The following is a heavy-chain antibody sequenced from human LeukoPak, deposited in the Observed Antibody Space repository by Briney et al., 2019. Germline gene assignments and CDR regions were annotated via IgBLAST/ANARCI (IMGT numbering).Heavy chain of an antibody. D-gene: IGHD4-17*01. Sequence: GGSLRLSCAASGFIVRNYYLSWVRQAPGKGLEWVSVIYSGGSTYYADSVEGRFTISRDNSKNTLYLQMNSLRVEDTAVYYCARDGDGDYVFSYYFDYWGQGTLVTVSS. CDR1: GFIVRNYY. J-gene: IGHJ4*02. CDR2: IYSGGST. CDR3: ARDGDGDYVFSYYFDY. V-gene: IGHV3-53*05.